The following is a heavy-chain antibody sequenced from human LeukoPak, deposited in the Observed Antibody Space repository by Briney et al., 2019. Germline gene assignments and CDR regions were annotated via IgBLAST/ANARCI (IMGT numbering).Heavy chain of an antibody. J-gene: IGHJ4*02. CDR2: ISSRSSSI. V-gene: IGHV3-21*01. CDR1: GFTFSTYD. D-gene: IGHD3-3*01. CDR3: ARDYIAYDPLDY. Sequence: PGGSLRLSCAASGFTFSTYDMNWVRQAPGKGLEWVSSISSRSSSIYYADSVKGRFTISRDNAKNSLYLQMNSLRAGDTAVYWCARDYIAYDPLDYWGQGTLVTVSS.